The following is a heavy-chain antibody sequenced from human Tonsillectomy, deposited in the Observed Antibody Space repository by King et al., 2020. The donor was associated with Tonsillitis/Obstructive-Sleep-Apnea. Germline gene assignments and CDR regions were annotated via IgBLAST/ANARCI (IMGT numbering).Heavy chain of an antibody. CDR3: ARGSSIAARTPSFKDY. CDR2: INHSGST. V-gene: IGHV4-34*01. CDR1: GGSFSGYY. J-gene: IGHJ4*02. D-gene: IGHD6-6*01. Sequence: VQLPQWGAGLLKPSETLSLTCAVYGGSFSGYYWSWIRQPPGKGLEWIGEINHSGSTNYNPSLKSRVTISVDTSKNQFSLKLSSVTAADTAVYYCARGSSIAARTPSFKDYWGQGPLVTVSS.